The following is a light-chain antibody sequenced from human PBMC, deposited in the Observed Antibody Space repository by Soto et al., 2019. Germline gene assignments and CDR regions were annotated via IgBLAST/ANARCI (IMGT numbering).Light chain of an antibody. CDR1: SSDVGSYNY. J-gene: IGLJ2*01. CDR3: SSYAGRNNFHVV. CDR2: EVS. Sequence: QSALTQPPSASGSPGQSVTISCTGTSSDVGSYNYVSWYQQHPGKAPKLMIYEVSKWPSGVPDRFSGSKSGNTASLTVSGLQAEDEADDYSSSYAGRNNFHVVFGGGTKVTVL. V-gene: IGLV2-8*01.